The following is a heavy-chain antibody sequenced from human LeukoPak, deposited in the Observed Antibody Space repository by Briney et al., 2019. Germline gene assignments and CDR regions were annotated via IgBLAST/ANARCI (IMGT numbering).Heavy chain of an antibody. V-gene: IGHV3-23*01. Sequence: TGGSLRLSCAASGFTFSSYAMSWVRQAPGKGLEWVSAISGSGGSTYYADSVKGRFTISRDNSKNTLYLQMNSLRAEDTAVYYCAKGVGYCSGGSCQQFDYWGQGTLVTVSS. J-gene: IGHJ4*02. CDR3: AKGVGYCSGGSCQQFDY. D-gene: IGHD2-15*01. CDR1: GFTFSSYA. CDR2: ISGSGGST.